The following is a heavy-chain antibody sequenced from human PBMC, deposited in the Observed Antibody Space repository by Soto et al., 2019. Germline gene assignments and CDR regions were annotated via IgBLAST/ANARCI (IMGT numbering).Heavy chain of an antibody. V-gene: IGHV1-2*02. CDR3: ARGDYGTGGYPFPYFDY. Sequence: HEHLVQSGAEVKRPGASLKVSCKASGYSFTGYYIHWVRQAPGQGLEWMGWINPDSGATNYAQNSQGRVTLTSDSPIGTASMDLTSLTSDDTAVYYCARGDYGTGGYPFPYFDYWGQGTLVIVSS. CDR2: INPDSGAT. D-gene: IGHD2-8*02. J-gene: IGHJ4*02. CDR1: GYSFTGYY.